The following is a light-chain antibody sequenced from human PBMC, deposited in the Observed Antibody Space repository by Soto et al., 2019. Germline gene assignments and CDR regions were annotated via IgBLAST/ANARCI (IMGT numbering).Light chain of an antibody. V-gene: IGKV3-11*01. CDR1: QSVSTY. CDR2: DAS. Sequence: ETVLTQSPATLSLSPGESATLSCRASQSVSTYLAWYQQKPGQAPRLLIYDASNRVTGIPARFRGSGSGTDFTLTISRLEPEDFAVYYCQQYATSPITFGQGTRLEIK. CDR3: QQYATSPIT. J-gene: IGKJ5*01.